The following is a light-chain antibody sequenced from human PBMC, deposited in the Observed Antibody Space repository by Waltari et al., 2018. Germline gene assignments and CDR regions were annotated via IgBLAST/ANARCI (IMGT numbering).Light chain of an antibody. CDR2: SND. CDR3: ATWDARLTNVL. CDR1: NSNIGSST. V-gene: IGLV1-44*01. Sequence: QSVLTQAPSASGAPGQRVTISCSGSNSNIGSSTVNWYQQVPGTAPRLLIYSNDQRPSGVPDRVTGSKSGTSASLAISGLQSEDEAHDYCATWDARLTNVLFGGGTKVTVL. J-gene: IGLJ3*02.